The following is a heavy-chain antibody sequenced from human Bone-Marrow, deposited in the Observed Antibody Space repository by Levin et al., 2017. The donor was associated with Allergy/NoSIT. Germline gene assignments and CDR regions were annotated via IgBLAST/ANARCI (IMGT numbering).Heavy chain of an antibody. Sequence: SCAVSGGSVNSGTYSWTWIRHPPGKGLEWIGYIYSSGSTFSSPPLRSRVTISVDTSKNQFSLKLNSVTAADTAVYYGARSVFETEAYWYFDLWGRGTLVTVSS. CDR1: GGSVNSGTYS. CDR3: ARSVFETEAYWYFDL. D-gene: IGHD2-21*02. V-gene: IGHV4-30-2*01. CDR2: IYSSGST. J-gene: IGHJ2*01.